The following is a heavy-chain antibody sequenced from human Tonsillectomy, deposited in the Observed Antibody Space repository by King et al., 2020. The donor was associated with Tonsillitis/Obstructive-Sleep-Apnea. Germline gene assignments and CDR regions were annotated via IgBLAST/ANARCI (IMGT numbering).Heavy chain of an antibody. CDR2: ISYHGTNK. Sequence: VQLVESGGGVVQPGRSLRLSCAASGFTFSSYAMHWVRQAPGKGLEWVAVISYHGTNKYYADSVKGRFTISRDNSKNTLYLQMNTLRAEDTAVYYCARDIIVEGYSSSWYPRDAFDIWGQGTMVTVSS. D-gene: IGHD6-13*01. CDR3: ARDIIVEGYSSSWYPRDAFDI. CDR1: GFTFSSYA. J-gene: IGHJ3*02. V-gene: IGHV3-30*04.